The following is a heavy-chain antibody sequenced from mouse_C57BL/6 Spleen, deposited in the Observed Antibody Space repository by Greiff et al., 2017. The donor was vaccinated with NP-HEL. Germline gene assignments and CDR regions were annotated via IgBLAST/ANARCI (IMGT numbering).Heavy chain of an antibody. V-gene: IGHV1-61*01. D-gene: IGHD2-4*01. CDR3: ARSDYDSFDY. CDR1: GYTFTSYW. CDR2: IYPSDSET. Sequence: QVQLQQPGAELVRPGSSVKLSCKASGYTFTSYWMDWVKQRPGQGLEWIGNIYPSDSETHYNQKFKDKATLTVDKSSSTAYMQLSSLTSEDSAVYYWARSDYDSFDYWGQGTTLTVSS. J-gene: IGHJ2*01.